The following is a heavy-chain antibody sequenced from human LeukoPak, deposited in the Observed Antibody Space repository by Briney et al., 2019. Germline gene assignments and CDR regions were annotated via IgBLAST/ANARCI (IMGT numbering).Heavy chain of an antibody. D-gene: IGHD2-2*01. Sequence: GESLKISCKGSGYSFTSYWISWVRQKPGKGLEWMGRIDPSDSYTNYSPSFQGHVTISADKSISTAYLQWSSLKASDTAMYYCARSIGYCSSTSCPNWFDPWGQGTLVTVSS. J-gene: IGHJ5*02. V-gene: IGHV5-10-1*01. CDR2: IDPSDSYT. CDR3: ARSIGYCSSTSCPNWFDP. CDR1: GYSFTSYW.